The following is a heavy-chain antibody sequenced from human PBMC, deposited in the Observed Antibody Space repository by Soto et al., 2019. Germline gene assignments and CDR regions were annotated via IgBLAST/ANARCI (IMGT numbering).Heavy chain of an antibody. V-gene: IGHV3-23*01. D-gene: IGHD3-10*01. CDR1: GFTFSSYA. J-gene: IGHJ4*02. CDR3: ATDLWFGEYFDY. CDR2: ISGGGDST. Sequence: GGSLRLSCAASGFTFSSYAMTWVRQAPGKGLEWVSKISGGGDSTYYADSVKGRFTISRDNSKRTLFLQMNSLRPEDTALYYCATDLWFGEYFDYWGQGTLVTVSS.